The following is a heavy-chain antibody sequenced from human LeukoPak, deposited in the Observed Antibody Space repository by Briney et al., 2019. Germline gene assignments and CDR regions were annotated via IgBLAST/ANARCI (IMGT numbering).Heavy chain of an antibody. V-gene: IGHV3-30*02. Sequence: GESLKISCAASGFMFSSYGMHWVRQAPGKGLEWVAFIESDGSITRYADSVKGRLTTSRDNSKNTLSLQMNSLRPDDTALYYCARDQYRSSNYFDSWGQGTLVTVSS. J-gene: IGHJ4*02. CDR3: ARDQYRSSNYFDS. CDR2: IESDGSIT. D-gene: IGHD6-6*01. CDR1: GFMFSSYG.